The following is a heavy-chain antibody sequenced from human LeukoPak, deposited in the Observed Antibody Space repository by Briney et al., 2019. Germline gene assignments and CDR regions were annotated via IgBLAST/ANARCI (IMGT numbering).Heavy chain of an antibody. CDR3: ARDLYSSRTNDAFVI. Sequence: SETLSLTCTVSGGSISSYYWSWIRQPAGKGLEWIGRIYTSGSTNYNPSLKSRVIISVDTSKKQFSLKLSSVTAADTAVYYCARDLYSSRTNDAFVIWGQGTMVTVSS. J-gene: IGHJ3*02. D-gene: IGHD6-13*01. V-gene: IGHV4-4*07. CDR2: IYTSGST. CDR1: GGSISSYY.